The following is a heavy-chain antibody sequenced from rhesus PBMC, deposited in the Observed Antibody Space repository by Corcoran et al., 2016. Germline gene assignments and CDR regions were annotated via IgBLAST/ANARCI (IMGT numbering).Heavy chain of an antibody. CDR2: IYGDDDK. V-gene: IGHV2S1*01. Sequence: QVTLKESGPALVKPTQTLTLTCTFSGFSISTSGMGVGWIRQPPGKALEWLARIYGDDDKYNSTSLKSRLTIPKDTSKNQVVLTMTNMDPVDTATYCCERSPYSGSSRGAFDFWGQGLRVTVSS. CDR1: GFSISTSGMG. CDR3: ERSPYSGSSRGAFDF. D-gene: IGHD6-25*01. J-gene: IGHJ3*01.